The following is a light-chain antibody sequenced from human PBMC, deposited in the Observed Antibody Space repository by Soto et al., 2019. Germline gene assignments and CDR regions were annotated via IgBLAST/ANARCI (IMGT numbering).Light chain of an antibody. V-gene: IGLV2-11*01. CDR1: SSDVGDYNY. J-gene: IGLJ1*01. CDR3: CSYAGRYTPYV. Sequence: QLVLTQPRSVSGSPGQSVTISCTGTSSDVGDYNYVSWYQQYPGKAPKLMIYDVSKRPSGVPDRFSGSKSGNTASLTISGLQAEDEADYYCCSYAGRYTPYVFGTGTKLTVL. CDR2: DVS.